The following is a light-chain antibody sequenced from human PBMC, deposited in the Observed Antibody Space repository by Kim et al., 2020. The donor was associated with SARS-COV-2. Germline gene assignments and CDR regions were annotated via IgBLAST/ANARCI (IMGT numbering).Light chain of an antibody. Sequence: SSELTQDPAVSVALGQTVRITCQGDSLRSYYATWXQQKPGQAPILLIYGKNNRPSGIPDRFSGSSSGNTASLTITGAQAEDEADYYCNSRDTSDNVVFGG. CDR1: SLRSYY. CDR2: GKN. J-gene: IGLJ2*01. V-gene: IGLV3-19*01. CDR3: NSRDTSDNVV.